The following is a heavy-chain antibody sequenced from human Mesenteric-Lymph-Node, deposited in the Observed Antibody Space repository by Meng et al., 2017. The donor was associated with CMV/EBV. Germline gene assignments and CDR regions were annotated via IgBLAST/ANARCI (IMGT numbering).Heavy chain of an antibody. D-gene: IGHD5-12*01. CDR2: IYYTGRT. V-gene: IGHV4-39*07. Sequence: SETLSLTCTVSGGSISSSSYYWGWIRQPPGKGLEWIGSIYYTGRTYYNPSLESRVTISVDTSKNQFSLKLNSATAADTAIYYCTTSRPANSGWLDYWDQGTLVTVSS. CDR3: TTSRPANSGWLDY. J-gene: IGHJ4*02. CDR1: GGSISSSSYY.